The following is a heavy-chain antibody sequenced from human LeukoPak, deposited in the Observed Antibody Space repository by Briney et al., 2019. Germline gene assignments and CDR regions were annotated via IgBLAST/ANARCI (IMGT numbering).Heavy chain of an antibody. V-gene: IGHV1-8*03. Sequence: GASVKVSCKASGYTFTSYDINWVRQATGQGLEWMGWMNPNSGNTGYAQKFQGRVTITRNTSISTAYMELSSLRSEDTAVYYCARAERQWLALRAFDIWGQGTMVTVSS. J-gene: IGHJ3*02. CDR1: GYTFTSYD. D-gene: IGHD6-19*01. CDR3: ARAERQWLALRAFDI. CDR2: MNPNSGNT.